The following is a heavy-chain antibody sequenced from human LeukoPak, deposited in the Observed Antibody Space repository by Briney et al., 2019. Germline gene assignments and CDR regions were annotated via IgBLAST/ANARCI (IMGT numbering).Heavy chain of an antibody. Sequence: PGGSLRLSCAASGFTFSSYGMSWVRQAPGKGLEWVSAISGSGGSTYYADSVKGRFTISRDNSKNTLYLQMNSLRAEDTAMYYCAKDSAYYYDSSGYYYDWGQGTLVTVSS. CDR2: ISGSGGST. V-gene: IGHV3-23*01. D-gene: IGHD3-22*01. CDR1: GFTFSSYG. J-gene: IGHJ4*02. CDR3: AKDSAYYYDSSGYYYD.